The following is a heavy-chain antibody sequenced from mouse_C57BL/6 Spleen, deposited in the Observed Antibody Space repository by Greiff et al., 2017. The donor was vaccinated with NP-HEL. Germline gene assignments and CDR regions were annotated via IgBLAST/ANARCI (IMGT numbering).Heavy chain of an antibody. J-gene: IGHJ4*01. V-gene: IGHV1-50*01. CDR1: GYTFTSYW. CDR2: IDPSDSYT. Sequence: QVQLQQPGAELVKPGASVKLSCKASGYTFTSYWMQWVKQRPGQGLEWIGEIDPSDSYTNYNQKFKGKATLTVDTSSSTAYMQLSSLTSEDSAVYYCAHTGAMDYWGQGTSVTVSS. CDR3: AHTGAMDY.